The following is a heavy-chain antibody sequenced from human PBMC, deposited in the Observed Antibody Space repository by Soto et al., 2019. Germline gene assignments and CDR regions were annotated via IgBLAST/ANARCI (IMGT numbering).Heavy chain of an antibody. V-gene: IGHV3-30*04. CDR2: ISYDGNKK. CDR1: GFTFSSYA. J-gene: IGHJ6*02. D-gene: IGHD5-12*01. CDR3: ARRLVATISYDGMDV. Sequence: QVQLEESGGGVVQPGRSLRLSCAASGFTFSSYAMHWVRQAPGKGLAWVALISYDGNKKEYADFVKGRFTISRDNSKNTLYLQMNSLRPEDTAVYCCARRLVATISYDGMDVWGQGTTVTVSS.